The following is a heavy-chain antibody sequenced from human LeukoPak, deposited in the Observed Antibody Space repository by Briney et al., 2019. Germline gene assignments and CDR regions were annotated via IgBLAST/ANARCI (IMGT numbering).Heavy chain of an antibody. J-gene: IGHJ4*02. CDR2: ISGSGGST. Sequence: QSGGSLRLSCAASGFTFSSYAMSWVRQAPGKGLEWVSAISGSGGSTYYADSVKGRFTISRDNSKNTLYLQMNSLRAEDTAVYYCAKDRRELRSAQDYWGQGTLVTVSS. V-gene: IGHV3-23*01. CDR1: GFTFSSYA. CDR3: AKDRRELRSAQDY. D-gene: IGHD1-26*01.